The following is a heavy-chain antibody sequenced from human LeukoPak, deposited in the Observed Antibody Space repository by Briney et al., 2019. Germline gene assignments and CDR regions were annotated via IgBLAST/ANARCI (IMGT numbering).Heavy chain of an antibody. V-gene: IGHV3-48*03. D-gene: IGHD2-8*01. J-gene: IGHJ6*02. CDR2: ISSSGSTI. CDR1: GFTFSTHE. CDR3: AREPNNGDRPYYYYGMDV. Sequence: PGGSLRLSCAASGFTFSTHEMNWVRQAPGKGLEWVSYISSSGSTIYFADSVKGRFTISRDNAKNSLYLLMNSLRAEDTAVYYCAREPNNGDRPYYYYGMDVWGQGTTVTVSS.